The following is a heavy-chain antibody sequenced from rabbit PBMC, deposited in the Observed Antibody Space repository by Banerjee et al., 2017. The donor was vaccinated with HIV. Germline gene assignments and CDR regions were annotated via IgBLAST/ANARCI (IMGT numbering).Heavy chain of an antibody. Sequence: QSLEESGGDLVKPGASLTLTCTASGFTISSDYWICWVRQAPGKGLEWIACIYTGSSGRTAYASWAKGRFTISKTSSTTVTLQMTSLTAADMATYFCTSRYISSDGYGLWGPGTLVTVS. V-gene: IGHV1S40*01. D-gene: IGHD1-1*01. J-gene: IGHJ4*01. CDR3: TSRYISSDGYGL. CDR1: GFTISSDYW. CDR2: IYTGSSGRT.